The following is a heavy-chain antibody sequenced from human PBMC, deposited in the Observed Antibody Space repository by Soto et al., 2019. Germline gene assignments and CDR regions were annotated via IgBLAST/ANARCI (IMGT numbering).Heavy chain of an antibody. V-gene: IGHV3-23*01. D-gene: IGHD6-6*01. J-gene: IGHJ4*02. Sequence: EVQLLESGGGLVQPGGSLRLSCAASGFTFSSYTMTWVRQAPGKGLEWVSTISGSGDGTYYADSGKGRFTISRDNSKNTLFLQMNSLRAEDTAIYYCAKPKAVRSHNFDYWGQGTLVTVSS. CDR1: GFTFSSYT. CDR2: ISGSGDGT. CDR3: AKPKAVRSHNFDY.